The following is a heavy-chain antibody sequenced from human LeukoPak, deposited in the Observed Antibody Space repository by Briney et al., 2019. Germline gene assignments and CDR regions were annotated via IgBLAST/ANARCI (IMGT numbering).Heavy chain of an antibody. J-gene: IGHJ4*02. V-gene: IGHV4-59*08. D-gene: IGHD1-26*01. Sequence: SETLSLTCTVSGGSISSYYWSWIRQPPGKGLEWIGYIYYSGSTSYNPSLKSRVTISVDTSKNQFSLKLTSVTAADTAVYYCARHGRWDSGTYSFDCWGQGTLVTVSS. CDR3: ARHGRWDSGTYSFDC. CDR1: GGSISSYY. CDR2: IYYSGST.